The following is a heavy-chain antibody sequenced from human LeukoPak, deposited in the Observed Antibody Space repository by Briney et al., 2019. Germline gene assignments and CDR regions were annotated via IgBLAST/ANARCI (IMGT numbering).Heavy chain of an antibody. D-gene: IGHD3-9*01. CDR1: GGSISSYY. J-gene: IGHJ4*02. CDR3: AISNFDWLFRY. Sequence: SETLSLTCTVSGGSISSYYWSWIRQPPGKGLEWIGYIYYSGSTNYNPSLKSRVTISVDTSKNQFSLKLSSVTAADTAVYYCAISNFDWLFRYWGQGTLVTVSS. CDR2: IYYSGST. V-gene: IGHV4-59*08.